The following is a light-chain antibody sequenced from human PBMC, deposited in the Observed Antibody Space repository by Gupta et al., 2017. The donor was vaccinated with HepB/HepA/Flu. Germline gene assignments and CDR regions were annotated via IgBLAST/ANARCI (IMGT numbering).Light chain of an antibody. J-gene: IGLJ2*01. CDR2: DVT. Sequence: QSALTQPASVSGSPGQSITISCTGTSSDVGGYNYVSWYQQHPGKAPKVMIYDVTSRPSGVSTRFSGSKSGNTASLTISGLQAEDDADYYCGSYTSSSTVVFGGGTKLTVL. CDR3: GSYTSSSTVV. CDR1: SSDVGGYNY. V-gene: IGLV2-14*03.